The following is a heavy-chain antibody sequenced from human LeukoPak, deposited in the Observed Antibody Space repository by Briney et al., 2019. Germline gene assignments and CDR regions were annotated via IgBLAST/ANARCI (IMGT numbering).Heavy chain of an antibody. V-gene: IGHV1-18*04. D-gene: IGHD5-24*01. Sequence: GASVKVSCKAFGYSFTGNHLHWVRQAPRQGLEWMGWIGTENAYTIYAEKFQGRVTLTTDTSTTTVHMELRSLRSDDTAVYYCARDRERGFHYWGQGSLVTVSS. CDR3: ARDRERGFHY. CDR1: GYSFTGNH. J-gene: IGHJ4*02. CDR2: IGTENAYT.